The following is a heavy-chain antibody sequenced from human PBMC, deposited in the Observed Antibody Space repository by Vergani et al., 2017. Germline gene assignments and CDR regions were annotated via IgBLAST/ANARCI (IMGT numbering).Heavy chain of an antibody. CDR2: INHSGST. CDR3: ARGYNRIIGVGNRYYMDV. Sequence: QVQLQQWGAGLLKPSETLSLTCAVYGGSFSGYYWSWIRQPPGKGLEWIGEINHSGSTNYNPSLKSRVTISVDTSKNQFSLKLSSVTAADTAVYYCARGYNRIIGVGNRYYMDVWSKGTTVTVSS. J-gene: IGHJ6*03. D-gene: IGHD3-3*01. V-gene: IGHV4-34*01. CDR1: GGSFSGYY.